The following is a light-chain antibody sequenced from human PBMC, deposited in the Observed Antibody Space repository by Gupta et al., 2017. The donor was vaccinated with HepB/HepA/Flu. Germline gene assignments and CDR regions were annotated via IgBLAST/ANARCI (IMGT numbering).Light chain of an antibody. V-gene: IGLV1-40*01. J-gene: IGLJ1*01. CDR3: QSYDSSLSGYV. Sequence: QSVLTQPPPVSGAPGQSVTISCTRRSCNIGAGYDVHWYQQLPGTAPKLLIYGNSHRPSGVPDRFSGSKSGTSASLAITGLQAEDEADYYCQSYDSSLSGYVFGTGTKVTVL. CDR1: SCNIGAGYD. CDR2: GNS.